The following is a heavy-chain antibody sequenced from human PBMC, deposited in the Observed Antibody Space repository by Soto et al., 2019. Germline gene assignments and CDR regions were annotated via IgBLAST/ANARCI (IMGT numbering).Heavy chain of an antibody. CDR1: GGSISSGGYY. CDR3: AREIIAAAGPAASNAFDI. Sequence: PSETLSLTCTVSGGSISSGGYYWSWIRQHPGKGLEWIGYIYYSGSTYYNPSLKSRVTISVDTSKNQFSLKLSSVTAADTAVYSCAREIIAAAGPAASNAFDIWGQGTRATVS. J-gene: IGHJ3*02. D-gene: IGHD6-13*01. V-gene: IGHV4-31*03. CDR2: IYYSGST.